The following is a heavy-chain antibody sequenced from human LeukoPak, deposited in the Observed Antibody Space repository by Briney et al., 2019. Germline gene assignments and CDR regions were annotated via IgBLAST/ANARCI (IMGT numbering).Heavy chain of an antibody. CDR2: IRSSGTEM. Sequence: PGESLRLSCAASGFTFSTDPMNWVRQAPGKGLEWLSNIRSSGTEMYYAESVKGRSTISRDNAKNSLFLQMNSLRVEDAAVYYCVRDQTWSFDCWGQGTLVTVSS. D-gene: IGHD2-8*02. CDR1: GFTFSTDP. V-gene: IGHV3-48*01. J-gene: IGHJ4*02. CDR3: VRDQTWSFDC.